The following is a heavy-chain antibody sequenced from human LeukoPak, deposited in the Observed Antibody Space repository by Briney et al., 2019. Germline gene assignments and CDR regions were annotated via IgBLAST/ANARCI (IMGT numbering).Heavy chain of an antibody. CDR3: ARGHSSSWLNWFDP. Sequence: SETLSLTCTVSGGSISSYYWSWIRQPPGKGLEWIGYIYYSGSTNYNPSLKSRVTISVDKSKNQFSLKLSSVTAADTAVYYCARGHSSSWLNWFDPWGQGTLVTVSS. D-gene: IGHD6-13*01. J-gene: IGHJ5*02. CDR2: IYYSGST. CDR1: GGSISSYY. V-gene: IGHV4-59*08.